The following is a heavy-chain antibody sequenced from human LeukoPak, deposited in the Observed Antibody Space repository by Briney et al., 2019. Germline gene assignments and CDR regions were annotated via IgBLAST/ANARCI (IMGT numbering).Heavy chain of an antibody. D-gene: IGHD2/OR15-2a*01. CDR2: ISGSSTYV. V-gene: IGHV3-21*01. CDR1: GFIFSSYR. Sequence: GGSLRLSCTASGFIFSSYRMNWVRQAPGKGLEWVSSISGSSTYVFYTDSMKGRFTISRDNAKNSLYLQMDSLRAEDTAMYYCATEYRDAFDIWGQGTVVTVSS. J-gene: IGHJ3*02. CDR3: ATEYRDAFDI.